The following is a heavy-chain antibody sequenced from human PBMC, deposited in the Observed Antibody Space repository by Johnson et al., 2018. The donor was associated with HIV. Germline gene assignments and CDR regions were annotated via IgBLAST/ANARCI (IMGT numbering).Heavy chain of an antibody. CDR1: GFTFDDYA. CDR3: ARDRYPRRYFDWLFDAFDI. V-gene: IGHV3-43D*03. CDR2: IRWDGATS. J-gene: IGHJ3*02. Sequence: VQLVESGGVVVQPGGSLRLSCEASGFTFDDYAMHWVRQPPGKGLEWVSLIRWDGATSHYADSVKGRFTISRDNNRDSLYLQMKSLRAEDAAVYYCARDRYPRRYFDWLFDAFDIWGQGTMVTVSS. D-gene: IGHD3-9*01.